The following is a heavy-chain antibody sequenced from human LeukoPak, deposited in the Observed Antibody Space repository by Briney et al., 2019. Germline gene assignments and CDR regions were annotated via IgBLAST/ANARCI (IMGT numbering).Heavy chain of an antibody. V-gene: IGHV3-33*08. Sequence: GGSLRLSCAASGFTFSSYAMSWVRQAPGKGLEWVAVIWYDGSNKYYADSVKGRFSIPRDNSKNTLYLQMNSLRAEDTAVYYCARGLAVTSGFDYWGQGTLVTVSS. CDR3: ARGLAVTSGFDY. CDR1: GFTFSSYA. CDR2: IWYDGSNK. J-gene: IGHJ4*02. D-gene: IGHD4-17*01.